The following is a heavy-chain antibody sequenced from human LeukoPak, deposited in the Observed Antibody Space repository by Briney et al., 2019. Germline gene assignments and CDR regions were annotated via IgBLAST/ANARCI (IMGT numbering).Heavy chain of an antibody. CDR3: ARGGAVAGIMDV. CDR2: INSDGSST. J-gene: IGHJ6*04. Sequence: GGSLRLSCAASRFTFSSYWMHWVRQAPGKGLVWVSCINSDGSSTTYADSVKGRFTISRDNAKNTLYLQMNSLRAEDTAVYYCARGGAVAGIMDVWGKGTTVTVSS. V-gene: IGHV3-74*01. CDR1: RFTFSSYW. D-gene: IGHD6-13*01.